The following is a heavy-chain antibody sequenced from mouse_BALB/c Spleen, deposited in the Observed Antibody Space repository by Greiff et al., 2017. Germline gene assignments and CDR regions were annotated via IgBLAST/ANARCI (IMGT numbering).Heavy chain of an antibody. Sequence: EVKLMESGGGLVQPKGSVKLSCAASGFTFNTYAMNWVRQAPGKGLEWVGRIRSKSNNYATYYADSVKDRFTISRDDSQSMLYLQMNNLKTEDTAMYYCVSNGYFLDYWGQGTSVTVSS. CDR2: IRSKSNNYAT. V-gene: IGHV10-1*02. D-gene: IGHD2-3*01. J-gene: IGHJ4*01. CDR1: GFTFNTYA. CDR3: VSNGYFLDY.